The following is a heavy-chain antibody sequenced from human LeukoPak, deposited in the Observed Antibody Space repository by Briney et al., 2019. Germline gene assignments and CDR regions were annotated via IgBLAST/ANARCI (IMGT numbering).Heavy chain of an antibody. CDR3: AREPMVRDFNWFDP. D-gene: IGHD3-10*01. J-gene: IGHJ5*02. CDR1: GYAFTGYY. Sequence: GASVKVSCKXSGYAFTGYYIHWVRQAPGQGLEWMGRINPNSGGTNYSQKFQGRVTMTRDTSISTAYMELSRLTSDDTAVYYCAREPMVRDFNWFDPWGQGTLVTVSS. V-gene: IGHV1-2*06. CDR2: INPNSGGT.